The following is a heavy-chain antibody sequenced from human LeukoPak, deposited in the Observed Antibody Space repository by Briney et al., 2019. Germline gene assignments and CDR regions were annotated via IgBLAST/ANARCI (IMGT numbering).Heavy chain of an antibody. V-gene: IGHV1-24*01. J-gene: IGHJ5*02. CDR2: LDPDDGKI. CDR3: AMDSGIDGKTRWFDP. Sequence: GASVKVSCKVSGDTLTELSMHWIRQVPGKGLEYMGGLDPDDGKIIDAQKFQDRVTMTEDTSTDTAYMELSSLRSEDTAVYYCAMDSGIDGKTRWFDPWGQGTLVIVS. CDR1: GDTLTELS. D-gene: IGHD1-20*01.